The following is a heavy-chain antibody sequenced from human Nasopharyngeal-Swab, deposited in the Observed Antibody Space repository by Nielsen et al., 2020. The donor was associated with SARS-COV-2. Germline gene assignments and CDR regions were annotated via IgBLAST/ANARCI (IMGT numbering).Heavy chain of an antibody. Sequence: WVRQAPGQGLEWMGWISAYNGNTNYAQRVQGRVTMTTDTSTNTAYMEMRSLRSDDTAVYYCARTGYCSGGSCYSWWFDPWGQGTLVTVSS. J-gene: IGHJ5*02. V-gene: IGHV1-18*01. D-gene: IGHD2-15*01. CDR2: ISAYNGNT. CDR3: ARTGYCSGGSCYSWWFDP.